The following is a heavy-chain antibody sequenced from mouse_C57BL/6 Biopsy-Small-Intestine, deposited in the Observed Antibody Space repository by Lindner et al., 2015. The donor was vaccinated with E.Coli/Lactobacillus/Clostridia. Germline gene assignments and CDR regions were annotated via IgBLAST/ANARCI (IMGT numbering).Heavy chain of an antibody. Sequence: VQLQESGGGLVKPGGSLKLSCAASGFTFSDYGMHWVRQAPEKGLEWVAYISSGSSTIYYADTVKGRFTISRDNAKNTLFLQMTSLRSEDTAMYYCARREYYAMDHWGQGTSVTVSS. CDR1: GFTFSDYG. CDR2: ISSGSSTI. V-gene: IGHV5-17*01. J-gene: IGHJ4*01. CDR3: ARREYYAMDH.